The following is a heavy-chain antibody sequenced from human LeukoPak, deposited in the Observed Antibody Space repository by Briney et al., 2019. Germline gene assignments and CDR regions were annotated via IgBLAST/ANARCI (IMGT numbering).Heavy chain of an antibody. CDR1: GYSFTSYL. J-gene: IGHJ6*02. CDR2: FYPGDSDT. V-gene: IGHV5-51*01. Sequence: GESLKISLRGLGYSFTSYLLGWGRQGPGKGLGGRGIFYPGDSDTRYSPSFQGQVTISADKSISTAYLQWSSLKATDTAMYYCARVERRGYYYGMDVWGQGTTVTVSS. CDR3: ARVERRGYYYGMDV. D-gene: IGHD1-1*01.